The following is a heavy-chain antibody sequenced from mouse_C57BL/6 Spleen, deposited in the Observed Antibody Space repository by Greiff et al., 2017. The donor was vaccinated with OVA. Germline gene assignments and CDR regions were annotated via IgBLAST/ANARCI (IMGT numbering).Heavy chain of an antibody. D-gene: IGHD2-5*01. CDR3: ARTPYSNPYYAMDD. V-gene: IGHV1-64*01. CDR1: GYTFTSYW. Sequence: VQLQQPGAELVKPGASVKLSCKASGYTFTSYWMHWVKQRPGQGLEWIGMIHPNSGSTNYNEKFKSKATLTVDKSSSTAYMQLSSLTSEDSAVDYCARTPYSNPYYAMDDWGQGTSVTVSS. CDR2: IHPNSGST. J-gene: IGHJ4*01.